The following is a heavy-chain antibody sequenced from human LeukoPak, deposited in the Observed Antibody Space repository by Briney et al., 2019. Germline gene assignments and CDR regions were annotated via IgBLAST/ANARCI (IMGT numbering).Heavy chain of an antibody. CDR2: IIPIFGTA. D-gene: IGHD1-1*01. CDR1: GGTFSSYA. V-gene: IGHV1-69*13. J-gene: IGHJ5*02. Sequence: SVKVSCKASGGTFSSYAISWVRQAPGQGLEWMGGIIPIFGTANYAQKFQGRVTITADESTSTAYMELSSLRSEDTAVYYCARGRLRTTGTGWFDPWGQGTLVTVSS. CDR3: ARGRLRTTGTGWFDP.